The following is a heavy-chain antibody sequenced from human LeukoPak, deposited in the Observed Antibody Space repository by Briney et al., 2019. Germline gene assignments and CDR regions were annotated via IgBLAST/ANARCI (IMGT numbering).Heavy chain of an antibody. CDR1: GGSFSGYY. CDR2: INHSGST. Sequence: SGTLSLTCAGYGGSFSGYYWSWIRQPPGKGLDWIGEINHSGSTNYNPSLKSRVTISVDTSKTQFSLKLSSVTAADTAVYYCARIRGRQWLVLAFDIWGQGTMVTVSS. V-gene: IGHV4-34*01. CDR3: ARIRGRQWLVLAFDI. J-gene: IGHJ3*02. D-gene: IGHD6-19*01.